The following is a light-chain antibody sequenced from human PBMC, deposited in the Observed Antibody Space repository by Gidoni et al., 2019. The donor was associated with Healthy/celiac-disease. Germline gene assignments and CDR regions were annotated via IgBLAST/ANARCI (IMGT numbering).Light chain of an antibody. V-gene: IGLV1-40*01. CDR2: GNS. Sequence: QSVLTQPPSVTGAPGQRVTISCTGSSSNIGAGYDVHGYQQLPGKAPKLLIYGNSNRPSGVPDRFSGSKSGTSASLAITGLQAEDEADYYCQSYDSSLPWVFGGGTKLTVL. CDR3: QSYDSSLPWV. CDR1: SSNIGAGYD. J-gene: IGLJ3*02.